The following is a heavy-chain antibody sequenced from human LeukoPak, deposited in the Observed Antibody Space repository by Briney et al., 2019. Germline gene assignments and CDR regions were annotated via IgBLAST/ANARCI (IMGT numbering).Heavy chain of an antibody. J-gene: IGHJ4*02. CDR3: ATSQGSWPDYFDY. D-gene: IGHD6-13*01. CDR1: GFTFSNYT. Sequence: GGSLRLSCAASGFTFSNYTMNWVRQAPGKGLEWVSYISTSGNSIYYADSVKGRFTISRDNAKNSLFLQMNSLRAEDTAVYYCATSQGSWPDYFDYWGQGTLVTVSS. CDR2: ISTSGNSI. V-gene: IGHV3-48*04.